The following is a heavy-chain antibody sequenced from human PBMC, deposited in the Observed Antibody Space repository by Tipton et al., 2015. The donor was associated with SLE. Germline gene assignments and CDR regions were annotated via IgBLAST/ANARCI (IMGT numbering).Heavy chain of an antibody. CDR3: ARQSNSGYFQH. D-gene: IGHD4-23*01. J-gene: IGHJ1*01. V-gene: IGHV4-30-4*08. CDR1: GGSISSGDYY. Sequence: TLSLTCTVSGGSISSGDYYWSWIRQPPGKGLEWIGYIYYSGSTYYNPSLKSRVTISVDTSKNQFSLKLSSVTAADTAVYYCARQSNSGYFQHWGQGTLVTVSS. CDR2: IYYSGST.